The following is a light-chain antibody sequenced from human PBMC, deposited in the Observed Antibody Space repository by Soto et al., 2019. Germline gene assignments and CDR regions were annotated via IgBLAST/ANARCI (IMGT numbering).Light chain of an antibody. Sequence: QSVLTQPPSVSGAPGQRVTISCSGSSSNIGAGYDVHWYQQLPGTAPKLLFYANTNRPSGVPDRFSGSQSGTSGSLAITGLQSEDEADYYCRSYDRSRSCVVFGGGTKLTVL. CDR3: RSYDRSRSCVV. CDR1: SSNIGAGYD. J-gene: IGLJ2*01. V-gene: IGLV1-40*01. CDR2: ANT.